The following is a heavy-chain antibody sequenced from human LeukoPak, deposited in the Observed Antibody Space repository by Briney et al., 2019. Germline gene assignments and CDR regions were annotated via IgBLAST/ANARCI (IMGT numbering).Heavy chain of an antibody. V-gene: IGHV3-23*01. D-gene: IGHD5-12*01. J-gene: IGHJ4*02. Sequence: GGPLRLSCAASGFTFSSYAMNWVRQAPGKGLEWVSAISGGGGSTYYADSVKGRFTISRDNSKNTLFLQMNSLRAEDTAVYYCAKDREGLSSGYDLEYFDYWGQGTLVTVSS. CDR3: AKDREGLSSGYDLEYFDY. CDR2: ISGGGGST. CDR1: GFTFSSYA.